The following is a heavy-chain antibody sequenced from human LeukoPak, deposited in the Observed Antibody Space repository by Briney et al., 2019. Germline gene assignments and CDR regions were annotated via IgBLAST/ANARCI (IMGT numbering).Heavy chain of an antibody. CDR3: ASRPFLYGFRTYFDN. Sequence: SETLSLTCAVYGGSFSAFHWNWIRQSPAKGLEWLGEMRQSGTPRYNPSLQSRVTISVDKSKNQFSLNVRSVTAADTAVYYCASRPFLYGFRTYFDNWAQGTLVTVSS. CDR1: GGSFSAFH. D-gene: IGHD3-10*01. CDR2: MRQSGTP. J-gene: IGHJ4*02. V-gene: IGHV4-34*01.